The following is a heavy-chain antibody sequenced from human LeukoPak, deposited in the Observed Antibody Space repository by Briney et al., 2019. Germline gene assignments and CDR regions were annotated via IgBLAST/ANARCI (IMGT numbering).Heavy chain of an antibody. J-gene: IGHJ4*02. CDR1: GFTFSSYW. Sequence: PGGSLRLSCAASGFTFSSYWMHWVRQAPGKGLVWVSRINSDGSSTIYADSVKGRFTISRDNAKNTLYLQMNSLRAEDTAVYYCARLGRIAVAGYDYWGQGTLVTVSS. CDR3: ARLGRIAVAGYDY. V-gene: IGHV3-74*01. D-gene: IGHD6-19*01. CDR2: INSDGSST.